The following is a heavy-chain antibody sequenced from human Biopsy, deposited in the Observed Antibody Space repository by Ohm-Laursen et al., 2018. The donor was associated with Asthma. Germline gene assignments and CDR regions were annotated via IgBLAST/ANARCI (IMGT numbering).Heavy chain of an antibody. CDR2: IYSGGTS. V-gene: IGHV3-53*01. CDR1: GFTVSRDH. D-gene: IGHD1-26*01. CDR3: AKRGSYFDY. Sequence: SLRLSCAASGFTVSRDHMFWVRQAPGKGLEWVSVIYSGGTSHTADSVRGRFTISRDKSKNTLYMQMNSLRAEGTAVYYCAKRGSYFDYWGQGTLVTVSS. J-gene: IGHJ4*02.